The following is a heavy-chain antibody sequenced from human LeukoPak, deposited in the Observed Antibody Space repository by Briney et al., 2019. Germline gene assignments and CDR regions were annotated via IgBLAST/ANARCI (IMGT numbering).Heavy chain of an antibody. CDR2: INSDGINT. J-gene: IGHJ4*02. V-gene: IGHV3-74*01. D-gene: IGHD6-19*01. CDR1: GFTFSNYW. CDR3: ARDSKIAVAAADY. Sequence: GGSLRLSCAASGFTFSNYWMHWVRQAPGKGLVWVSRINSDGINTSYADSVKGRFTISRDNAKNSLYLQMNSLRAEDTAVYYCARDSKIAVAAADYWGQGTLVTVSS.